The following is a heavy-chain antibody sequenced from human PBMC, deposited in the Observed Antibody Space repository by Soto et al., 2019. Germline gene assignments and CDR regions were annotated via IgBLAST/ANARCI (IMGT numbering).Heavy chain of an antibody. CDR3: ANGGGRLLWFGESSI. D-gene: IGHD3-10*01. V-gene: IGHV3-30*18. CDR2: ISYDGSNK. J-gene: IGHJ4*02. Sequence: HPGGSLRLSCAASGFTFSSYGMHWVRQAPGKGLEWVAVISYDGSNKYYAESVKGRFTISRDNSKNTLYLQMNSLRAEDTAVYYCANGGGRLLWFGESSIWGQGT. CDR1: GFTFSSYG.